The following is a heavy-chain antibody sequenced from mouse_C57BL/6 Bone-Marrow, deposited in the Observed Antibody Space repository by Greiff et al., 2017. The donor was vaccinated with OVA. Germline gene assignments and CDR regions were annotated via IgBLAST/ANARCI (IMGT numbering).Heavy chain of an antibody. Sequence: QVQLQQSGAELVRPGTSVKVSCKASGYAFANYLIEWVKQRPGQGLEWIGVINAGSGGTNYNEKFKGKATLTADKSSSTAYMQLSSLTSEDSAVYFCARKELRLPLYYFDYWGQGTTLTVSS. CDR3: ARKELRLPLYYFDY. CDR2: INAGSGGT. V-gene: IGHV1-54*01. D-gene: IGHD3-2*02. CDR1: GYAFANYL. J-gene: IGHJ2*01.